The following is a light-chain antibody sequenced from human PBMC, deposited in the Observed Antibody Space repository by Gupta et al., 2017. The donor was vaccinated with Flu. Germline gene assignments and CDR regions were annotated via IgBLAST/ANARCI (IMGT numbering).Light chain of an antibody. J-gene: IGLJ2*01. CDR3: QSYDSSLSGHVV. CDR2: GNS. Sequence: QSVLTQPPSVSGAPGQRVTIDGTGSSSNIGAGYDVHWYQQLPGTAPKLLIYGNSNRPSGVPDRFSGSKSGTSASLAITGLQAEDEADYYCQSYDSSLSGHVVFGGGTKLTVL. V-gene: IGLV1-40*01. CDR1: SSNIGAGYD.